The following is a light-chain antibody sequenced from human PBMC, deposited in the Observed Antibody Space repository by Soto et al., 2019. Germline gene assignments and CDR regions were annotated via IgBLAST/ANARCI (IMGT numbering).Light chain of an antibody. CDR1: SSDVGSYNR. V-gene: IGLV2-18*02. CDR2: EVS. CDR3: SSYTSSSTDV. J-gene: IGLJ1*01. Sequence: QSALTQPPSVSGSPGQSVTISCTGTSSDVGSYNRVSWYQQPPGTAPKLMIYEVSNRPSGVPDRFSGSKSGNTASLTISGLQAEDEADYYCSSYTSSSTDVFGTETKVTVL.